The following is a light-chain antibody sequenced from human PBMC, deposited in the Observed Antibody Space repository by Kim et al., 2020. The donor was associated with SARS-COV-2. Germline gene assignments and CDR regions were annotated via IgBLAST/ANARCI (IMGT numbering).Light chain of an antibody. J-gene: IGLJ2*01. CDR2: LEVSGKS. Sequence: QLVLTQSSSASASLGSSVTLTCTLSSGHSSYIIAWHQQQPGKAPRYLMKLEVSGKSNKGSGIPDRFSGSSSGADRYLTISSLQSEEEADYYYETWDSNTQSHVVFGGGTQLTVL. CDR3: ETWDSNTQSHVV. V-gene: IGLV4-60*03. CDR1: SGHSSYI.